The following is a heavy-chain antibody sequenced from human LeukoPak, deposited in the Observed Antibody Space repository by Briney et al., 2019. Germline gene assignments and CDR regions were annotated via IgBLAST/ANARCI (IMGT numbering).Heavy chain of an antibody. CDR2: ISSSGSTI. J-gene: IGHJ5*02. CDR1: GFTFSSYE. V-gene: IGHV3-48*03. D-gene: IGHD3-16*01. CDR3: ARIGGFYPRNWFDP. Sequence: GGSLRLSCAASGFTFSSYEMNWVRQAPGKGLEWVSYISSSGSTIYYADSVKGRFTISRDNAKNSLYLQMNSLRVEDTAVYYCARIGGFYPRNWFDPWGQGTLVTVSS.